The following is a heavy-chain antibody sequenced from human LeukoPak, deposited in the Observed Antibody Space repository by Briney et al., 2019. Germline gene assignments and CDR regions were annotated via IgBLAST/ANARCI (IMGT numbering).Heavy chain of an antibody. V-gene: IGHV3-30*18. CDR1: GFTFSSYG. CDR2: ISYDGSNK. J-gene: IGHJ4*02. Sequence: SGGSLRLSCAASGFTFSSYGMHWVRQAPGKGLEWVAVISYDGSNKYYADSVKGRFTISRDNPKNTLYLQMNSLRAEDTAVYYCAKIDVDTAMVDADYWGQGTLVAVSS. D-gene: IGHD5-18*01. CDR3: AKIDVDTAMVDADY.